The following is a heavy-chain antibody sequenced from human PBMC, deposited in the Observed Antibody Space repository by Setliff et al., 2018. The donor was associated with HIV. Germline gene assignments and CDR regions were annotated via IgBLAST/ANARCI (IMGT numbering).Heavy chain of an antibody. CDR3: ARGRWLQSFDY. J-gene: IGHJ4*02. V-gene: IGHV1-8*02. CDR2: MNPNSGNT. Sequence: ASVKVSCKASGYTFSSYDINWVRQAAGQGLEWMGWMNPNSGNTGYAQKFQGRVTMTRNTATSTAFMELSSLRSEDTAVYYCARGRWLQSFDYWGQGKLVTVSS. D-gene: IGHD5-12*01. CDR1: GYTFSSYD.